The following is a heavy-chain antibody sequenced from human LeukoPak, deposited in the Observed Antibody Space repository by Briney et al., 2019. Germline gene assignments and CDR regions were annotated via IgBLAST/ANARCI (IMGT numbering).Heavy chain of an antibody. J-gene: IGHJ6*03. D-gene: IGHD3/OR15-3a*01. V-gene: IGHV4-34*01. Sequence: PSETLSLTCAVYGGSFSGYYWSWIRQPPGKGLEWIGEINHSGSTNYNPSLKSRVTISVDTSKNQFSLKLSSVTAADTAVYYCARGVIFGYYYYMDVWGKGTTVTVSS. CDR3: ARGVIFGYYYYMDV. CDR1: GGSFSGYY. CDR2: INHSGST.